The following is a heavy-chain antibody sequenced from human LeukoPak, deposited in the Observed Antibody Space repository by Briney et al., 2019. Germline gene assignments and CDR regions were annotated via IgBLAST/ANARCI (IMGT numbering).Heavy chain of an antibody. V-gene: IGHV3-21*01. CDR2: ISSGSSYV. CDR1: GFTFSTYS. D-gene: IGHD3-3*01. CDR3: ARDHGSGLWSGYSSYFDY. J-gene: IGHJ4*02. Sequence: GGSLRLSCAASGFTFSTYSMNWVRQAPGKGLEWVSSISSGSSYVYYADSLKGRFTISRDNAKNSLYLQMNSLRAEDTAVYYCARDHGSGLWSGYSSYFDYWGQGTLVTVSS.